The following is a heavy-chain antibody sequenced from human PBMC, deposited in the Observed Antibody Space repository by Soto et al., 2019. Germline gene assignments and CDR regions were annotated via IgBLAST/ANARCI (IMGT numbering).Heavy chain of an antibody. V-gene: IGHV3-23*01. D-gene: IGHD3-10*01. CDR3: SKWVRGVDYFDY. Sequence: EVQLLESGGGLVQPGGSLRLSCAASGFTFSSYAMSWVRQAPGKGLEWVSAISGSGGSTYYADSVKGRFTISRDNSKNTLYLHMNSLRAEDTAVYYCSKWVRGVDYFDYWGQVSLVTVSS. CDR1: GFTFSSYA. CDR2: ISGSGGST. J-gene: IGHJ4*02.